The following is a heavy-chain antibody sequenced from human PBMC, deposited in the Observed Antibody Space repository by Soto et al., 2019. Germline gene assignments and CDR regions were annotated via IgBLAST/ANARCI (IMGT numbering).Heavy chain of an antibody. J-gene: IGHJ4*02. CDR1: GFTFSSYG. CDR3: AKDMKWGGMTTIHYFDS. CDR2: ISYDGSNK. D-gene: IGHD4-17*01. V-gene: IGHV3-30*18. Sequence: GGSLRLSCPASGFTFSSYGMHWVRQAPGKRLEWVAVISYDGSNKYYADSVKGRFTISRDNAKNSLFLQMNSLRPEDTALYYCAKDMKWGGMTTIHYFDSWGQGTLVTVSS.